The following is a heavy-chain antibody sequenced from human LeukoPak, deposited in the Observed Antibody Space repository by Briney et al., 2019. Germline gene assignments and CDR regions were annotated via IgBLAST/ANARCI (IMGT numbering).Heavy chain of an antibody. V-gene: IGHV5-51*01. J-gene: IGHJ5*02. CDR1: EYDFANYW. Sequence: GESLKISCKGSEYDFANYWIGWVRQLPGQGLEWMGIIFPAGSGINYSPSFHGQVTMSVDRSISTAYLQWNSLKASDSATYFCARRKYFDTWFDPWGQGTLVTVSS. CDR2: IFPAGSGI. D-gene: IGHD1-14*01. CDR3: ARRKYFDTWFDP.